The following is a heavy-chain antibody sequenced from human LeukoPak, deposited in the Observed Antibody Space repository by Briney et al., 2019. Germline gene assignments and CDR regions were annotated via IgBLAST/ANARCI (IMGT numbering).Heavy chain of an antibody. V-gene: IGHV3-23*01. CDR3: AKEDYYFDTSGYYGAADY. D-gene: IGHD3-22*01. Sequence: GGSLRLSCAASGFTFSSYAMTWVRQAPGKGLEWVSTLSGSGGTTYYADSVKGRFTIPRDNSKNTLYLQMNSLRAEDTAVYYCAKEDYYFDTSGYYGAADYWGQGTLVTVSS. J-gene: IGHJ4*02. CDR2: LSGSGGTT. CDR1: GFTFSSYA.